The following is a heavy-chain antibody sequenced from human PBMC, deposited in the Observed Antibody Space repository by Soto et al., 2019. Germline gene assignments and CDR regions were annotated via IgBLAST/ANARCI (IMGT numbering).Heavy chain of an antibody. CDR3: ALGGYCVTTYYYYYGMDV. D-gene: IGHD2-15*01. CDR1: GGSISGSSYY. Sequence: QMQLQESGPGLVKPSETLSLTCTVSGGSISGSSYYWGWIRQPPGKGLEWIGSIYYSGNTYYNSSLKSRVTITVDMSKNQVSLKLRSVIAADTAVSYCALGGYCVTTYYYYYGMDVWGQGTTVTVSS. V-gene: IGHV4-39*01. CDR2: IYYSGNT. J-gene: IGHJ6*02.